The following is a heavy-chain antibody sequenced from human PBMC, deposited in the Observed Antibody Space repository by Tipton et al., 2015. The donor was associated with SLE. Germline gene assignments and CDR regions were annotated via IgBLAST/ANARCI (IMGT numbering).Heavy chain of an antibody. J-gene: IGHJ6*02. Sequence: SLRLSCAASGFNLGNYWMSWVRQAPGKGLEWVANIKHDGSEKKYLDSVKGRFTVSRDNAKNSLYLQMNSLRAEDTAVYYCASLSTSGGSGMDVWGQGTTVTVSS. CDR3: ASLSTSGGSGMDV. V-gene: IGHV3-7*01. D-gene: IGHD2-2*01. CDR2: IKHDGSEK. CDR1: GFNLGNYW.